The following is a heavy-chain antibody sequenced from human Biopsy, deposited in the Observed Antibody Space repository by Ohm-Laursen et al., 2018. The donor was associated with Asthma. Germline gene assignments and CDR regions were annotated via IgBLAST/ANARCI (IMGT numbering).Heavy chain of an antibody. J-gene: IGHJ4*02. V-gene: IGHV1-24*01. Sequence: VSSVKVSCKLSGYSLTDLSMHWVRQAPGQGLEWMGGHDHEEGGTVNARRFQGRVTMTEDTSTDTAYMELGSLSSDDTAVYYCASDFPKDYVRYNFQFWGQGTLVTVSS. D-gene: IGHD4-17*01. CDR1: GYSLTDLS. CDR3: ASDFPKDYVRYNFQF. CDR2: HDHEEGGT.